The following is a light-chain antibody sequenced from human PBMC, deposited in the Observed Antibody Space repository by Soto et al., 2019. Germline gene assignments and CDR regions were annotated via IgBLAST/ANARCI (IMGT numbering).Light chain of an antibody. Sequence: EIVLTQSPSTLSLSPGEGATLSFMASQSVSSYLAWYQQKPGQAPRLLIYDASNRATGIPARFSGSGSGTDFTLTISSPEPEDFAVYYCQQRSNWPPINFGQGTRLEIK. J-gene: IGKJ5*01. V-gene: IGKV3-11*01. CDR1: QSVSSY. CDR3: QQRSNWPPIN. CDR2: DAS.